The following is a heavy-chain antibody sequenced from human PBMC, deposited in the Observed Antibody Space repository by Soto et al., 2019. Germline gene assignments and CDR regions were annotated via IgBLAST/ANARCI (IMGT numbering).Heavy chain of an antibody. J-gene: IGHJ4*02. Sequence: GGSLRLSCAASGFTFSSYAMHWVRQAPGKGLEWVAVISYDGSNKYYADSVKGRFTISRDNSKNTLYLQMNSLRAEDSAVYYCASSMFATVTTLDYWGQGTLVTVSS. D-gene: IGHD4-17*01. CDR1: GFTFSSYA. V-gene: IGHV3-30*04. CDR2: ISYDGSNK. CDR3: ASSMFATVTTLDY.